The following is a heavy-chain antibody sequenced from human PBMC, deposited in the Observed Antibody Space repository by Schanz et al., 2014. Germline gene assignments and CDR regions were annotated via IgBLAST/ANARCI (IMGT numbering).Heavy chain of an antibody. Sequence: EVQLVESGGGLVQPGGSLRLSCAASGFTFGNFFMSWVRQAPGKGLEWVANIKQDGSERYYADSVKGRFTISRDNSKTTLYVQMNSLRAEDTAVYYCATRSYSYLDYWGQGTLVTVSS. CDR2: IKQDGSER. CDR1: GFTFGNFF. CDR3: ATRSYSYLDY. D-gene: IGHD4-4*01. J-gene: IGHJ4*02. V-gene: IGHV3-7*01.